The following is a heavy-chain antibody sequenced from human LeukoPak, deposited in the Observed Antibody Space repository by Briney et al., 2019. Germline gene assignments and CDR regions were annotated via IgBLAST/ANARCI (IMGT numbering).Heavy chain of an antibody. J-gene: IGHJ6*03. V-gene: IGHV3-30*02. CDR1: GFTFSTYG. D-gene: IGHD4-17*01. Sequence: PGGSLRLSCAASGFTFSTYGMHWVRQAPGKGLEGVAFIRYDGSNKYYVDSVKGRFTISRDNSKNTLYLQMNSLRAEDTAVYYCAKGATVTPDYYYYYMDVWGKGTTVTVSS. CDR3: AKGATVTPDYYYYYMDV. CDR2: IRYDGSNK.